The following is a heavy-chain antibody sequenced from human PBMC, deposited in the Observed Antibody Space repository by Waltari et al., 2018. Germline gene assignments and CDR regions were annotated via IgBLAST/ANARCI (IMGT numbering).Heavy chain of an antibody. CDR1: GASITSSDFY. J-gene: IGHJ4*01. Sequence: QESGPAVVKPAGTLSLPCSFSGASITSSDFYWGLVRQSPDKGLQWIGTVSPRGDPYEDSSLGSRVSISVDTPNNQFSRTLTSVTAADTSVYYCVRHDRIYSRGWSYLDHWGPGALVIVSS. CDR2: VSPRGDP. CDR3: VRHDRIYSRGWSYLDH. V-gene: IGHV4-39*01. D-gene: IGHD3-22*01.